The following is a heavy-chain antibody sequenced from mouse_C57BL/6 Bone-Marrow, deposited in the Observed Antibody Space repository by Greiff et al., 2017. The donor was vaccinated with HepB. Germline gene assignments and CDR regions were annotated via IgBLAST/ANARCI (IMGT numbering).Heavy chain of an antibody. CDR2: FHPYNDDT. CDR3: AIYYSNYEGYFDY. D-gene: IGHD2-5*01. J-gene: IGHJ2*01. CDR1: GYTFTTYP. Sequence: VKLVDSGAELVKPGASVKMSCKASGYTFTTYPIEWMKQNHGKSLEWIGNFHPYNDDTKYNEKFKGKATLTVEKSSSTVYLELSRLTSDDSAVYYCAIYYSNYEGYFDYWGQGTTLTVSS. V-gene: IGHV1-47*01.